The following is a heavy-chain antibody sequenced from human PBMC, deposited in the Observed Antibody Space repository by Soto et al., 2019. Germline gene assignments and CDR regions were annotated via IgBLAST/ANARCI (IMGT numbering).Heavy chain of an antibody. D-gene: IGHD6-19*01. CDR3: ARMHTAVAGTFVDY. V-gene: IGHV3-30-3*01. CDR1: GFTFSSYA. J-gene: IGHJ4*02. CDR2: ISYDGSNK. Sequence: QVQLVESGGGVVQPGRSLRLSCAASGFTFSSYAMHWVRQAPGKGLEWVAVISYDGSNKYYADSVKGRFTISRDNSKNTLYLQMNSLRAEDTAVYYCARMHTAVAGTFVDYWGQGTLVTVSS.